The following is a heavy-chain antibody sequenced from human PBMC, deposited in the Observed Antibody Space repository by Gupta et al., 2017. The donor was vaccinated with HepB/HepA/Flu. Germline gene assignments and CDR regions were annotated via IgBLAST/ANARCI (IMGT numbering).Heavy chain of an antibody. CDR2: IGSDFSA. D-gene: IGHD3-3*02. CDR3: VKDLHFWSAMDV. V-gene: IGHV3-23*01. J-gene: IGHJ6*03. CDR1: GFTLSGTA. Sequence: EVQLLESGGGLVQPGGSLRLSCAASGFTLSGTAMSWVRQAPGKGLEWVAGIGSDFSAHYADSVRGRFTISRDNSKNTVYLQMNSLRAEDTAGYYGVKDLHFWSAMDVWGKGTTVTVSS.